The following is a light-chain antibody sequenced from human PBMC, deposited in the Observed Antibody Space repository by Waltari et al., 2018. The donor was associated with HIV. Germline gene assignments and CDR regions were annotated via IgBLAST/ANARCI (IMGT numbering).Light chain of an antibody. Sequence: DIQMTQYPSTLPASVGDRVTITCRASQDVDTWLAWYQQKAGKAPKLLIYKASNLEQGVPSRFSGSASGTVFTLIIDSLQPDDFATYYCQQYNSDFYTFGPGTKLE. CDR2: KAS. V-gene: IGKV1-5*03. CDR1: QDVDTW. J-gene: IGKJ2*01. CDR3: QQYNSDFYT.